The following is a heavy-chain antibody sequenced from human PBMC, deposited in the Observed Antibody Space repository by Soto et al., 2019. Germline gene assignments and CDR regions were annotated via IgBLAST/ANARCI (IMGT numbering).Heavy chain of an antibody. CDR2: ISSSSSRI. CDR1: GFSFNTYA. V-gene: IGHV3-48*04. CDR3: ASDPGIAAAGMDY. J-gene: IGHJ4*02. D-gene: IGHD6-25*01. Sequence: EVQLVESGGGLIQPGGSLRLSCAASGFSFNTYATNWVRQAPGKGLEWISYISSSSSRIYYADSVKGRFTLSRDNAKNSLYLQMNSLRAEDTAVYYCASDPGIAAAGMDYWGQGTLVTVSS.